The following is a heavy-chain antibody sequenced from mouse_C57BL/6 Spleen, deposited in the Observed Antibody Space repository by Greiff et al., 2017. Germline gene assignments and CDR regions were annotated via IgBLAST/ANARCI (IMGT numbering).Heavy chain of an antibody. J-gene: IGHJ3*01. V-gene: IGHV5-16*01. CDR1: GFTFSDYY. D-gene: IGHD2-2*01. CDR3: ARDRGTYGYDVGFAY. CDR2: INYDGSST. Sequence: LQQSEGGLVQPGSSMKLSCTASGFTFSDYYMAWVRQVPEKGLEWVANINYDGSSTYYLDSLKSRFIISRDNAKNILYLQMSSLKSEDTATYYCARDRGTYGYDVGFAYWGQGTLVTVSA.